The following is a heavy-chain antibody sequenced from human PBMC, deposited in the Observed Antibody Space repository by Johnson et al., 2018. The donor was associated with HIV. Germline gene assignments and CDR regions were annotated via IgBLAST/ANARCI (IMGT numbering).Heavy chain of an antibody. CDR1: GFSFSYYD. J-gene: IGHJ3*02. V-gene: IGHV3-64*01. D-gene: IGHD6-13*01. CDR2: ISGNGGST. Sequence: VQLVESGGGVVQPGGSLRLSCAASGFSFSYYDMHWVRQAPGKGLEHVSAISGNGGSTYYANSVKGRFTISRDNFKNTLYLQMGSLTAEDMAVYYCARRRYSTSWQEAFDIWGRGTMVTVSS. CDR3: ARRRYSTSWQEAFDI.